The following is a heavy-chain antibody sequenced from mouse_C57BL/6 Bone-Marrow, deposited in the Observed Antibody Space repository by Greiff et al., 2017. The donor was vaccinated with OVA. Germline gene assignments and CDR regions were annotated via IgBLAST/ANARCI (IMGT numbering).Heavy chain of an antibody. Sequence: VQLQQSGPELARPWASVKISCQAFYTFSRRVHFAIRDTNSWMQWVKQRPGQGLEWIGAIYPGNGDTSYNQKFKGKATLTADNSSSTAYMHRSSLAAEDSAVYYCALTGVYWYFDVWGTGTTVTVSS. D-gene: IGHD4-1*01. CDR1: YTFSRRVH. V-gene: IGHV1-87*01. J-gene: IGHJ1*03. CDR3: AEDSAVYYCALTGVYWYFDV. CDR2: GQGLEWIG.